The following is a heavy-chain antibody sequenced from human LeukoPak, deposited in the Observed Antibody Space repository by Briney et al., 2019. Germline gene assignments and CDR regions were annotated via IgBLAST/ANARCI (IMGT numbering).Heavy chain of an antibody. J-gene: IGHJ4*02. D-gene: IGHD3-3*01. V-gene: IGHV1-69*13. CDR1: GGTFNTSP. CDR3: GRWAGSSTRDGFWSGPFNF. CDR2: ITSKFNII. Sequence: SVKVSCKASGGTFNTSPLHWVRQAPGQGLEWMGGITSKFNIIKYAQKFQGRVTITADESTSTAYMELSGLRSEDTAMYYCGRWAGSSTRDGFWSGPFNFWGQGTLVSVSS.